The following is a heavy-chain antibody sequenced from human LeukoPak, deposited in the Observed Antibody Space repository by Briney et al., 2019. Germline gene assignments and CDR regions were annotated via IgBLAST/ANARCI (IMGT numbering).Heavy chain of an antibody. Sequence: GESLKISCKGSGYSFTSYWIGWVRQMPGKGLEWMGIIYPGDSDTRYSPSFQGQVTISADKSISTAYLQWSSLKASDTAMYYCARHGVRDGYNPLPFDPWGQGTLVTVSS. J-gene: IGHJ5*02. CDR1: GYSFTSYW. CDR3: ARHGVRDGYNPLPFDP. D-gene: IGHD5-24*01. V-gene: IGHV5-51*01. CDR2: IYPGDSDT.